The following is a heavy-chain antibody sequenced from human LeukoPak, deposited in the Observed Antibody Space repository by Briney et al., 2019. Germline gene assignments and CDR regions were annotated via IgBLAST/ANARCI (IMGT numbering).Heavy chain of an antibody. D-gene: IGHD2-2*01. Sequence: GGSLRLSCAASGFTFSNYSMNWVRQAPGKGLEWVSSIGTTGSYIFYADSVKGRFTISRDNAKNSLYLQMNSLRAEDTAVYYCARDRGYCSSTSCYEVSYYWGQGTLVTVSS. CDR3: ARDRGYCSSTSCYEVSYY. CDR1: GFTFSNYS. J-gene: IGHJ4*02. V-gene: IGHV3-21*01. CDR2: IGTTGSYI.